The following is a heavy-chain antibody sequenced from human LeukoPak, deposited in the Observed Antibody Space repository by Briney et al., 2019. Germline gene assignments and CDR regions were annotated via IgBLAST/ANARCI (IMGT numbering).Heavy chain of an antibody. CDR2: INHSGST. CDR1: GGSFSGYY. CDR3: ARSPRGSYCSSTSCYVP. Sequence: SETLSLTCAVYGGSFSGYYWSWIRQPPGKGLEWIGEINHSGSTNYNPSLKSRVTISVDTSKNQFSLKLSSVTAADTAVYYCARSPRGSYCSSTSCYVPWGQGTLVTVSS. D-gene: IGHD2-2*01. V-gene: IGHV4-34*01. J-gene: IGHJ5*02.